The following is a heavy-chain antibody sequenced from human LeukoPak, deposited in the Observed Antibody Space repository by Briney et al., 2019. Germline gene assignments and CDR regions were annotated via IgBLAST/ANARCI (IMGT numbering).Heavy chain of an antibody. CDR1: GYSFTNYW. J-gene: IGHJ4*02. Sequence: GESLKISCKGSGYSFTNYWIAWVRQMPGKGLECMGIIYPGDSDTRYSPSFQGQVTISADKSISTAYLQWSSLKASDTAMYYCARRPSIGSGYFDYWGQGTLVTVSS. CDR3: ARRPSIGSGYFDY. V-gene: IGHV5-51*01. CDR2: IYPGDSDT.